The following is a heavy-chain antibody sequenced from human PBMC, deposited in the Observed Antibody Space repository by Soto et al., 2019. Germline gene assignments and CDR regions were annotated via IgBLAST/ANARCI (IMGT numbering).Heavy chain of an antibody. CDR2: IVVGSGNT. J-gene: IGHJ6*02. V-gene: IGHV1-58*01. CDR1: GFTFTSSA. Sequence: GASVKVSCKASGFTFTSSAVQWVRQARGQRLEWIGWIVVGSGNTNYAQKFQERVTITRDMSTSTAYMELSSLRSEDTAVYYCAAEGEDSSSWYLDYGMDVWGQGTXVTVSS. D-gene: IGHD6-13*01. CDR3: AAEGEDSSSWYLDYGMDV.